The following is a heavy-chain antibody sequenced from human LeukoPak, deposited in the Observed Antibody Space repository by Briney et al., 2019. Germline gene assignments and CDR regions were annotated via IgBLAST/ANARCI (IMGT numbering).Heavy chain of an antibody. Sequence: ASVKVSCKASGYTFTGYYIHWVRQAPGQGLEWMGWINPNSGGTNYAQKFQGRITLTRDTSISTAYMELSRLRSDDTALYYCARERDRFIMIAGFDYWGQGTLVTVSS. V-gene: IGHV1-2*02. CDR3: ARERDRFIMIAGFDY. CDR1: GYTFTGYY. CDR2: INPNSGGT. D-gene: IGHD3-22*01. J-gene: IGHJ4*02.